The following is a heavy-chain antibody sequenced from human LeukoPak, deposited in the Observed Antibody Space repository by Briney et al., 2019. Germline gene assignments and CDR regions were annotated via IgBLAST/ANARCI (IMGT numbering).Heavy chain of an antibody. CDR1: GGSISSGGYS. CDR3: ARLLMGSHLVDY. J-gene: IGHJ4*02. D-gene: IGHD2-8*01. V-gene: IGHV4-30-2*01. Sequence: SETLSLTCAVSGGSISSGGYSWSWIRQPPGKGLEWIGYIYHSGSTYYNPSLKSRVTISVDRSKNQFSLKLGSVTAADTAVFYCARLLMGSHLVDYWGQGTLVTVSS. CDR2: IYHSGST.